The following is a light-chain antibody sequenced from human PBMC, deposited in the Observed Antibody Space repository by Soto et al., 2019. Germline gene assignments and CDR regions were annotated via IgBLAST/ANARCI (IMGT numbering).Light chain of an antibody. J-gene: IGKJ1*01. CDR3: EEYNSYSRT. Sequence: DIQMTQSSSTLCASVGERVTITCRASQSISSWLAWYQQKPGKAPKLLIYKASSLESGVPSRFSGSGSGTEFTLTISSLQPDDFATYYCEEYNSYSRTFGQGSKVDI. CDR2: KAS. V-gene: IGKV1-5*03. CDR1: QSISSW.